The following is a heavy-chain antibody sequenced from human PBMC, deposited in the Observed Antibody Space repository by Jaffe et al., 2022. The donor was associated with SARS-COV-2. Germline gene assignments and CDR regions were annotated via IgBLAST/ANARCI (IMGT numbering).Heavy chain of an antibody. CDR1: GGSFSDYY. Sequence: QVQLQQWGAGLLKPSETLSLTCAVYGGSFSDYYWTWIRQSPGKGLEWIGEINHTGNTNYNPSLKSRVTISVDTSKNQFSLKVNSVTAADTAVYYCAAFDSSGYYYLRRAVLQHWGQGTVVTVSS. D-gene: IGHD3-22*01. J-gene: IGHJ1*01. V-gene: IGHV4-34*01. CDR2: INHTGNT. CDR3: AAFDSSGYYYLRRAVLQH.